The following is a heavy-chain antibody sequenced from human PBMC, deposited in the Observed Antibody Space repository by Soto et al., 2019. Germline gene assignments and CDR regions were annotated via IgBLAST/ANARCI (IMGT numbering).Heavy chain of an antibody. V-gene: IGHV4-39*01. D-gene: IGHD3-9*01. J-gene: IGHJ6*02. CDR2: IYYSGST. CDR3: ARHRGLVNYYYGMDV. CDR1: GGSISSSSYY. Sequence: QLQLQESGPGLVKPSETLSLTCTVSGGSISSSSYYWGWIRQPPGKGLEWIGSIYYSGSTYYNPSLKRRVPLSVDTSKNQFSLQLSSVTAADTAVYYCARHRGLVNYYYGMDVWGQGTTVTVSS.